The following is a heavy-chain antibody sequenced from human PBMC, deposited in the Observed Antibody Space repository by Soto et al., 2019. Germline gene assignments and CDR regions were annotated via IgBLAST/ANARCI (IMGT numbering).Heavy chain of an antibody. V-gene: IGHV3-30-3*01. CDR1: GFTFSSYA. Sequence: GSLVLACAASGFTFSSYAMHWVRQAPGKGLEWVAVISYYGSNKYYADSVKGRFTISRDNSKNTLYLQMNSLRAEDTAVYYCARDRDTAMAHFDYWGQGTLVTVYS. D-gene: IGHD5-18*01. CDR3: ARDRDTAMAHFDY. CDR2: ISYYGSNK. J-gene: IGHJ4*02.